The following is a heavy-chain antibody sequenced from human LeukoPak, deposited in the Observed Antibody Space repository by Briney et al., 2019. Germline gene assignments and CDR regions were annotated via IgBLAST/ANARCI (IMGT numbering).Heavy chain of an antibody. D-gene: IGHD1-1*01. Sequence: GGSLRLSCAASGFTFDDYAMHWVRQAPGKGLEWVSSISTNSGSMDYADSMKGRFVISRDSAKNSLYLQMNSLRPEDTALYYCAKTTGTNDAFDIWGQGTMVTVSS. CDR2: ISTNSGSM. CDR3: AKTTGTNDAFDI. J-gene: IGHJ3*02. V-gene: IGHV3-9*01. CDR1: GFTFDDYA.